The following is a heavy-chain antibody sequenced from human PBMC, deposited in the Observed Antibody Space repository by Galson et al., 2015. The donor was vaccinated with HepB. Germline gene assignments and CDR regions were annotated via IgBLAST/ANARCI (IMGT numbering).Heavy chain of an antibody. J-gene: IGHJ2*01. V-gene: IGHV3-30*04. CDR2: ISYDGSNK. CDR3: AREGEQWPTVWYLDL. CDR1: GLTFSSYA. Sequence: SLRLSCAASGLTFSSYAMHWVRQAPGKGLEWVAVISYDGSNKYYADSVKGRFTISRDNSKNTLYLQMNSLRAEDTAVYYCAREGEQWPTVWYLDLWGRGTLVTVSS. D-gene: IGHD6-19*01.